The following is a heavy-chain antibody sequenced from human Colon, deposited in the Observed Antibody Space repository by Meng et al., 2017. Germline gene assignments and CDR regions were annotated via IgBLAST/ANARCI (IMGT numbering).Heavy chain of an antibody. CDR1: GGSVSSGDYY. CDR2: VYYTGNT. CDR3: ARVNGDFDEAWFDP. D-gene: IGHD2-21*02. J-gene: IGHJ5*02. V-gene: IGHV4-61*08. Sequence: QSPLQEAGPGLGRPSGTLSLPCTVSGGSVSSGDYYWSWIRQPPGKGLEWLGYVYYTGNTNYNPSLKNRVTISLDTSNNQFSLKLTSMTAADAAIYYCARVNGDFDEAWFDPWGQGTLVTASS.